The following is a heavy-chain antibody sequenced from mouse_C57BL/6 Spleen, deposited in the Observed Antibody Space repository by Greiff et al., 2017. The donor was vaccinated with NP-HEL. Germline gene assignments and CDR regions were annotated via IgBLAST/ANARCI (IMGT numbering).Heavy chain of an antibody. Sequence: QVQLQQPGTELVKPGASVKLSCKASGYTFTSYWMHWVKQRPGQGLEWIGNINPSNGGTNYNEKFKSKATLTVDKSSSTAYMQLSSLTSEDSAVYFCAKYGSSYRYAMDYWGQGTSVTVSS. D-gene: IGHD1-1*01. J-gene: IGHJ4*01. CDR2: INPSNGGT. CDR3: AKYGSSYRYAMDY. CDR1: GYTFTSYW. V-gene: IGHV1-53*01.